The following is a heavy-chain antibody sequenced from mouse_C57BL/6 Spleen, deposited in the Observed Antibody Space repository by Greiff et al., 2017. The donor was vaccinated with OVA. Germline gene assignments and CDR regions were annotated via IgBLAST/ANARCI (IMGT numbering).Heavy chain of an antibody. CDR3: ARAYYYGSSYLYWYFDV. CDR1: GFTFSDYY. D-gene: IGHD1-1*01. CDR2: INYDGSST. J-gene: IGHJ1*03. Sequence: EVKLVESEGGLVQPGSSMKLSCTASGFTFSDYYMAWVRQVPEKGLEWVANINYDGSSTYYLDSLKSRFIISRDNAKNILYLQMSSLKSEDTATYYCARAYYYGSSYLYWYFDVWGTGTTVTVSS. V-gene: IGHV5-16*01.